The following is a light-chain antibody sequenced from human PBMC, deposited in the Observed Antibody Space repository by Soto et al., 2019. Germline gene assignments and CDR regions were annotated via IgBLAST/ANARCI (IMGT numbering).Light chain of an antibody. CDR1: SSDVGGYTY. V-gene: IGLV2-14*01. CDR3: ISYTNSNTRG. J-gene: IGLJ3*02. Sequence: QSALTQPASVSGAPGQSITISCTGTSSDVGGYTYVSWYQQHPGKAPKLMIYQFSNRPSGVSNRFSGSKSGNTASLTISGLQTEDEADYYCISYTNSNTRGFGGGTKGTFL. CDR2: QFS.